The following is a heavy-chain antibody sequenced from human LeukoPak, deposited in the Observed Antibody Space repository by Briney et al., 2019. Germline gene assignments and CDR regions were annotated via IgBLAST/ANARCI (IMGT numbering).Heavy chain of an antibody. J-gene: IGHJ3*02. CDR1: GYSFTSYW. D-gene: IGHD2-15*01. Sequence: GESLKISCKGSGYSFTSYWIGWVRQMPGKGLEWMGIIYPGDSDTRCSPSFQGQVTISADKSISTAYLQWSSLKASDTAMYYCAREYCSGGSCYFKVYAFDIWGQGTMVTVSS. CDR2: IYPGDSDT. V-gene: IGHV5-51*01. CDR3: AREYCSGGSCYFKVYAFDI.